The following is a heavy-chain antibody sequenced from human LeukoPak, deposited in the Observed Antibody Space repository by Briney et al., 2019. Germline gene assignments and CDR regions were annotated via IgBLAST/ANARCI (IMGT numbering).Heavy chain of an antibody. V-gene: IGHV3-7*01. Sequence: GGSLRLSWAASGFTFSSYWMSWVRQAPGMGLEWVANIKQDGSEKYYVDSVKGRFTISRDNAKNSLYLQMNSLRAEDTAVYYCARVRGIAVAGTPYYYYYGMDVWGQGTTVTVSS. CDR1: GFTFSSYW. D-gene: IGHD6-19*01. CDR3: ARVRGIAVAGTPYYYYYGMDV. CDR2: IKQDGSEK. J-gene: IGHJ6*02.